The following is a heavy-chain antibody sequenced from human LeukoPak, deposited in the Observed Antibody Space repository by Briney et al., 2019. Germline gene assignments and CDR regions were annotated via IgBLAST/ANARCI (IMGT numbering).Heavy chain of an antibody. CDR2: IHSGGST. V-gene: IGHV3-53*05. CDR1: GFTFRSYA. J-gene: IGHJ4*02. D-gene: IGHD3-10*01. Sequence: PGGSLRLSCAASGFTFRSYAMSWVRQAPGKGLEWVSVIHSGGSTYYADSVKGRFTISRDDSKNTLYLQMNSLRSEDTAVYYCARVDGSGSYYMAYFDYWGQGTLVTVSS. CDR3: ARVDGSGSYYMAYFDY.